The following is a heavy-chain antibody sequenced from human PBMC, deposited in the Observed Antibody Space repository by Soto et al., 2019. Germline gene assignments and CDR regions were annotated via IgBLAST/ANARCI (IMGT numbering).Heavy chain of an antibody. Sequence: VQSLKISCKASAYSFAGYWITWVRQKPGKGLECRWRIQPSDSQTPSSPSFRGHVTSSDNTSITTVCLQWSSLRASDTAMYYCARQIYDSDTVPNFQYYFDSYGQRPPCTVCS. CDR1: AYSFAGYW. J-gene: IGHJ4*02. V-gene: IGHV5-10-1*01. CDR3: ARQIYDSDTVPNFQYYFDS. CDR2: IQPSDSQT. D-gene: IGHD4-4*01.